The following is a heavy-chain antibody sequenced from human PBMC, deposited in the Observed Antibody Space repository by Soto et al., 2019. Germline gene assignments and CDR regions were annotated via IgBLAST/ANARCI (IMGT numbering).Heavy chain of an antibody. CDR3: ARGWGFPGEGGWFDP. V-gene: IGHV4-59*01. Sequence: SSETLSLTCTVSGGSISSYYWSWIRQPPGKGLEWIGYIYYSGSTNYNPSLKSRVTISVDTSKNQFSLKLSSVTAADTAVHYCARGWGFPGEGGWFDPWGQGTVVTVS. D-gene: IGHD3-16*01. CDR2: IYYSGST. CDR1: GGSISSYY. J-gene: IGHJ5*02.